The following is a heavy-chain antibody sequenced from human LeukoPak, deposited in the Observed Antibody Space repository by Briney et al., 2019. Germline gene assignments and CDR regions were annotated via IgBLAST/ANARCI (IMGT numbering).Heavy chain of an antibody. J-gene: IGHJ4*02. D-gene: IGHD5-12*01. CDR1: GGTFSSYA. V-gene: IGHV1-69*13. CDR3: ARGLQDIAATTRSYFDY. CDR2: IIPIFGTA. Sequence: SVKVSCKASGGTFSSYAISWVRQAPGQGLEWMGGIIPIFGTANYAQKFQGRVTITADESTSTAYMELSSLRSEDTAVYYCARGLQDIAATTRSYFDYWGQGTLVTVSS.